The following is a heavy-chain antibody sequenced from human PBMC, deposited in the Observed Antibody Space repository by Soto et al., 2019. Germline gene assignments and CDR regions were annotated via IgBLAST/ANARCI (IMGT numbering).Heavy chain of an antibody. CDR1: GYTFTSYD. D-gene: IGHD3-3*01. CDR3: ARDGLSRGYDFWSGYGYYYYGMDV. CDR2: MNPNSGNT. J-gene: IGHJ6*02. Sequence: QVQLVQSGAEVKKPGASVKVSCKASGYTFTSYDINWVRQATGQGLEWMGWMNPNSGNTGYAQKFQGRVTMNRNTSISTAYMELSSLRSEDTAVYYCARDGLSRGYDFWSGYGYYYYGMDVWGQGTTVTVSS. V-gene: IGHV1-8*01.